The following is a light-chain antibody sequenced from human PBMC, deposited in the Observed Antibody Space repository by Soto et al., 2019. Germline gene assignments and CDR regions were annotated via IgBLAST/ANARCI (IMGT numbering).Light chain of an antibody. CDR2: GVS. Sequence: ESVMTQSPATLSVSPGEGATLSCRASLGIGDTLAWYQQKPGQAPRVVIYGVSRRATGIPARFSGSGSGPDFTLTINSLEPEDSAVYYCQQRSNWPSITFGQGTRLEIK. CDR1: LGIGDT. J-gene: IGKJ5*01. V-gene: IGKV3-11*01. CDR3: QQRSNWPSIT.